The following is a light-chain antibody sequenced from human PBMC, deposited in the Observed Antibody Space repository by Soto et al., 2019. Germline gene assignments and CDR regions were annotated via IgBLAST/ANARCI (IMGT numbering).Light chain of an antibody. J-gene: IGKJ4*01. Sequence: EIWLTQSPGTLSLSPGERATLSCGGSQSVSSSYLDWYQQKPGQAPRLRIYGASSRATGIPERFSGSGSGTDFTLTINRLQPEDFAVYYCQQYGSSPLTFGGGTKVDIK. CDR3: QQYGSSPLT. CDR2: GAS. CDR1: QSVSSSY. V-gene: IGKV3-20*01.